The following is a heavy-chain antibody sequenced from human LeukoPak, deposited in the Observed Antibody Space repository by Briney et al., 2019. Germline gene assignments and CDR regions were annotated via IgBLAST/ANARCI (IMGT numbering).Heavy chain of an antibody. CDR3: ARDLSGPNYYYYYMDV. CDR1: GGSISSGDYY. Sequence: PSETLSLTCTVSGGSISSGDYYWSWIRQPPGEGLEWIGYISYSGSTYYNPSLRSRITISVDTSKNQFSLRLTSVTAADTAVYYCARDLSGPNYYYYYMDVWGKGTTVTVSS. J-gene: IGHJ6*03. D-gene: IGHD3-3*01. CDR2: ISYSGST. V-gene: IGHV4-30-4*08.